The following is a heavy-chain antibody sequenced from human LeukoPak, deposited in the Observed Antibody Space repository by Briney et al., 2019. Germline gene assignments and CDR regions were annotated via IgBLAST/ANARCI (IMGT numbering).Heavy chain of an antibody. J-gene: IGHJ4*02. V-gene: IGHV1-2*02. CDR2: INPNSGGT. Sequence: ASVTVSCQASGYTFTGNYMHWVRQAPGQGLEWMGWINPNSGGTNYAQKFQGRVTMTRDKSISTAYMELSRLRSDDTAVYYCARLDSGSYDYWGQGTLVTVSS. CDR1: GYTFTGNY. CDR3: ARLDSGSYDY. D-gene: IGHD1-26*01.